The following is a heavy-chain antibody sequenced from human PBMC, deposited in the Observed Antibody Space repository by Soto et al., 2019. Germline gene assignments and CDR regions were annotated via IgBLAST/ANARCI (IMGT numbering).Heavy chain of an antibody. D-gene: IGHD3-10*01. V-gene: IGHV1-18*04. CDR1: GYTFASSG. CDR2: ISAYKRNT. CDR3: ARVYGSGTQSAFFFDY. J-gene: IGHJ4*02. Sequence: QVQLVQSGAEVKKPGASVKVSCKTSGYTFASSGISWVRQAPGQGLEWMGWISAYKRNTNYAQKLQGGLTMTTDSSTSTAYMELRSLRSDDTAVYYCARVYGSGTQSAFFFDYWGQGTLVTVSS.